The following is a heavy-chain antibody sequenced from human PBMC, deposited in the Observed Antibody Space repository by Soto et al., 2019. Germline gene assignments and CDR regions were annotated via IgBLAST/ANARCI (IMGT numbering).Heavy chain of an antibody. CDR2: IYYSGST. J-gene: IGHJ5*02. CDR3: ARQFDDSGYVWFDP. Sequence: SETLSLTCTVSGGSISSSSYYWGWIRQPPGKGLEWIGSIYYSGSTYYNPSLKSRVTISVDTSKNQFSLKLSSVTAADTAVYYCARQFDDSGYVWFDPWGQGTLVTVSS. V-gene: IGHV4-39*01. CDR1: GGSISSSSYY. D-gene: IGHD5-12*01.